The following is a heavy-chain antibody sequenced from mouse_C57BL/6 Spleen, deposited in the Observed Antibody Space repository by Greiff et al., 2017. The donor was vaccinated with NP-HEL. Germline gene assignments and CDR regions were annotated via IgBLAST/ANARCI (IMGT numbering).Heavy chain of an antibody. V-gene: IGHV5-9*01. D-gene: IGHD2-3*01. CDR3: AGGAGYFAWFAY. Sequence: DVKLVESGGGLVKPGGSLKLSCAASGFTFSSYTMPWVRQTPEKRLEWVATISGGGGNTYYPDSMKGRITISRDNAKNTRYLQMSSLRSEDTALYYCAGGAGYFAWFAYWGQGTLVTVSA. CDR2: ISGGGGNT. CDR1: GFTFSSYT. J-gene: IGHJ3*01.